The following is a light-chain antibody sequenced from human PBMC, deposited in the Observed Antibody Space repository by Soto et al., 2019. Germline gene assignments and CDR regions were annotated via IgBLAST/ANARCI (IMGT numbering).Light chain of an antibody. J-gene: IGKJ1*01. Sequence: DIQLTQSPSILSASVGDRVTITCRASQDISSYLAWYQQRPGKVPRFLTHSASTLQSGVPSRFSATGSGTTFTLTISSLQPEDIATYYCQQLNRFPRTFGQGTKVEV. CDR1: QDISSY. CDR2: SAS. CDR3: QQLNRFPRT. V-gene: IGKV1-9*01.